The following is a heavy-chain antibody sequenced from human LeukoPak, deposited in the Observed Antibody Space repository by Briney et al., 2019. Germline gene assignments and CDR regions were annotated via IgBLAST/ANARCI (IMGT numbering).Heavy chain of an antibody. J-gene: IGHJ4*02. D-gene: IGHD3-22*01. V-gene: IGHV2-5*02. CDR3: AHSPEPHDSSGYYSDY. CDR2: IYWDDDN. CDR1: GFSLSTSGVG. Sequence: SGPTLVKPTQTLTLTCTFSGFSLSTSGVGVGWIRQPPGKALGWLALIYWDDDNRYSPSLKSRLTITKDTSKNQVVLTMTNMDPVDTATYYCAHSPEPHDSSGYYSDYWGQGTLVTVSS.